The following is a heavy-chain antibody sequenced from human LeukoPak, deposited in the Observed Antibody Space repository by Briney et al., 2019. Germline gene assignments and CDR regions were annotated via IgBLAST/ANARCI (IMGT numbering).Heavy chain of an antibody. Sequence: GGSLRLSCAGSGFTVSRYAMSWVRQAPGKGLEWVSAISGSGDTTYYADSVKGRFTISRDSSRNTLYLHMNSLRAEDTAVYYCARVEGTTWYNFWGQGTLVAVSS. D-gene: IGHD1-1*01. J-gene: IGHJ4*02. CDR2: ISGSGDTT. CDR3: ARVEGTTWYNF. CDR1: GFTVSRYA. V-gene: IGHV3-23*01.